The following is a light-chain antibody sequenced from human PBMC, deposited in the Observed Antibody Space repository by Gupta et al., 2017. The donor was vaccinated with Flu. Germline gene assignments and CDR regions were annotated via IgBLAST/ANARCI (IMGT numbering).Light chain of an antibody. Sequence: MTIAWTETSSGVGGDKYVSWYQQHPGKAPKLMIYDGNHRPSGVSDRFSGSRSGNTASLTIAGLQAEEEANYYCSSYTRTTTLVVFGGGTKLTVL. CDR2: DGN. J-gene: IGLJ2*01. CDR1: SSGVGGDKY. CDR3: SSYTRTTTLVV. V-gene: IGLV2-14*03.